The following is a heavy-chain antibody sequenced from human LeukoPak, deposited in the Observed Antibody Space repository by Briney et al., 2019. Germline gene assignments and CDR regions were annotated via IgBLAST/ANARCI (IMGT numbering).Heavy chain of an antibody. Sequence: GGSLGLSCAASGFTCSSYWMSWVRQAPGTGLEWVANIKQDGSEKYYVDSVKGRFTISRDNAKNSLYLQMNSLRAEDTAVYYCARDRIRGYYDSSGYYSTANYFDYWGQGTLVTVSS. D-gene: IGHD3-22*01. J-gene: IGHJ4*02. V-gene: IGHV3-7*01. CDR1: GFTCSSYW. CDR2: IKQDGSEK. CDR3: ARDRIRGYYDSSGYYSTANYFDY.